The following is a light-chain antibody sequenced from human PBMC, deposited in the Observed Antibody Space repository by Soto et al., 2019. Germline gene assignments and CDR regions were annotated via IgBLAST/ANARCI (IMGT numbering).Light chain of an antibody. J-gene: IGKJ4*01. CDR3: QQYNKFPSLT. V-gene: IGKV3-15*01. CDR2: CAS. CDR1: QSVRSS. Sequence: EIVMTQSPATLSVSPGERATLSCSASQSVRSSVAWYQQKPGQAPRFLIYCASTRATGIPARFSGSGAGTEFTLTISSLQSEDSALYYCQQYNKFPSLTFGGGTKVEIK.